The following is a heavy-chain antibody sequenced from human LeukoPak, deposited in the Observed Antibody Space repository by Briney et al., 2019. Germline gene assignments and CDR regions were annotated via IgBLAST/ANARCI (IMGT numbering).Heavy chain of an antibody. CDR1: GYTFTSYA. CDR3: ATQYCSGGSCNLFDY. Sequence: GASVKVSCKASGYTFTSYAMHWVRQAPGQRLEWMGWINAGNGNTKYSQKFQGRVTITRDTSASTAYMELSSLRSEDTAVYYCATQYCSGGSCNLFDYWGQGTLVTVSS. V-gene: IGHV1-3*01. J-gene: IGHJ4*02. CDR2: INAGNGNT. D-gene: IGHD2-15*01.